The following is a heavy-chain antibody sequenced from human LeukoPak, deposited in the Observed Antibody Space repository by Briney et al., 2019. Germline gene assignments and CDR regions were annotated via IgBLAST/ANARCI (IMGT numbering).Heavy chain of an antibody. V-gene: IGHV5-51*01. Sequence: GESLKISCKGSGYSLTNYWIGWARQMPGKGLEWMGIIYPGDSDTRYSPSFQGQVTISADKSISTVYLQWSSLKASDTAMYYCARHGVAGDYYFDYWGQGTLVTVSS. J-gene: IGHJ4*02. CDR3: ARHGVAGDYYFDY. D-gene: IGHD6-19*01. CDR1: GYSLTNYW. CDR2: IYPGDSDT.